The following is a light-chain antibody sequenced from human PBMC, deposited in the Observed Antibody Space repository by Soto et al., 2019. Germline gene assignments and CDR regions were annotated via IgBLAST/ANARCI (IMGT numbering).Light chain of an antibody. CDR2: AAS. V-gene: IGKV3-15*01. Sequence: IVMTQSPATLSVSPGERATLSCRASQSISSNLAWYQQKRGQAPRLLIYAASTRATGIPARFSGSGSGTEFTLTISSLQSEDFALYYCQQYNNWPLTFGQGTKLEIK. J-gene: IGKJ2*01. CDR3: QQYNNWPLT. CDR1: QSISSN.